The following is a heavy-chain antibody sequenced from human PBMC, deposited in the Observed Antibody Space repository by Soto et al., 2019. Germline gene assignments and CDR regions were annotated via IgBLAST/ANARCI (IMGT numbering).Heavy chain of an antibody. CDR2: IYYSGST. J-gene: IGHJ4*02. CDR1: GGSISSGGYY. V-gene: IGHV4-31*03. D-gene: IGHD2-15*01. Sequence: QVQLQESGPGLVKPSQTLSLTCTVSGGSISSGGYYWSWIRQHPGKGLEWIGYIYYSGSTYYNPSLKSRVTLSVDTSKNQFSLKLSSVTAADTAVYYCARGQGGVLGYCSGGSCSIAEPFDYWGQGTLVTVSS. CDR3: ARGQGGVLGYCSGGSCSIAEPFDY.